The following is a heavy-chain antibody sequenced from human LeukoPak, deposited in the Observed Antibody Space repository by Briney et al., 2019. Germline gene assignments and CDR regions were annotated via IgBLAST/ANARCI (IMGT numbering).Heavy chain of an antibody. CDR2: IYYSGST. CDR1: GGSISSSSYY. V-gene: IGHV4-39*07. D-gene: IGHD3-22*01. J-gene: IGHJ6*03. CDR3: ARGPFGVTMIVVVSYCMDV. Sequence: PSETLSLTCTVSGGSISSSSYYWGWIRQPPGKGLEWIGSIYYSGSTYYNPSLKSRVTISVDTSKNQFSLKLSSVTAADTAVYYCARGPFGVTMIVVVSYCMDVWGKGTTVTVSS.